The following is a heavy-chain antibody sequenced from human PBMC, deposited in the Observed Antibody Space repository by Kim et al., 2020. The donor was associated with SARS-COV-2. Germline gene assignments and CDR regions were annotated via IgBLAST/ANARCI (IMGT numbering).Heavy chain of an antibody. D-gene: IGHD1-26*01. V-gene: IGHV4-39*07. CDR3: AGKSHLNRGWVVVDY. CDR1: GCSISSSSYY. J-gene: IGHJ4*02. Sequence: SETLSLTCTVSGCSISSSSYYWGWIRQPPGKGLEWIGSIYYSGSTYYNPSLKSRVTISVDTSKNQFSLKLSSVTAADTAVYYCAGKSHLNRGWVVVDYWGQGTLVTVSS. CDR2: IYYSGST.